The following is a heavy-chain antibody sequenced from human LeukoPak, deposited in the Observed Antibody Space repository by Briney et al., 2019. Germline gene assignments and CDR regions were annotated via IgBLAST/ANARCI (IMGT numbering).Heavy chain of an antibody. CDR2: ISPSSNYI. D-gene: IGHD5-12*01. V-gene: IGHV3-21*01. CDR3: VRERDIGSGFDY. J-gene: IGHJ4*02. CDR1: GFSFSSYN. Sequence: PGGSLRLSXAASGFSFSSYNMNWVRQAPGKGLEWVSSISPSSNYIYYADSMKGRFTISRDNAKNSLYLQMSSLRAEDTAVFYCVRERDIGSGFDYWGQGTLVTVSS.